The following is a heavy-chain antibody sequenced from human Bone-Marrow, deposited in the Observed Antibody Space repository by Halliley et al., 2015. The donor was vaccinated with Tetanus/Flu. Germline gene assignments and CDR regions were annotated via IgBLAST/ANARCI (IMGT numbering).Heavy chain of an antibody. V-gene: IGHV3-74*03. Sequence: SLRLSCAASGFTFSSHWIHWVRQAPGKGLVWVSRISPDGNAAMYGDSAKGRFTMSRDNAKSTLYLQVDNLRAEDTAVYYCVRDGRTTHGWFYHGMDVWGQGTTVTVSS. J-gene: IGHJ6*02. CDR3: VRDGRTTHGWFYHGMDV. D-gene: IGHD6-19*01. CDR1: GFTFSSHW. CDR2: ISPDGNAA.